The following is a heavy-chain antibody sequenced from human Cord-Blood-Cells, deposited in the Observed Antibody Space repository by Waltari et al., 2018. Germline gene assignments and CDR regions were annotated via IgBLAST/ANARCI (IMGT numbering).Heavy chain of an antibody. CDR2: FDPEDCET. Sequence: QVQLVQSGAEVKKPGASVKVSCKVSGYTLTELSMHWVRQAPGNGLEWMGGFDPEDCETIYAQKFQGRVTMTEDTSTDTAYMELSSLRSEDTAVYYCATAGKGCSSTSCYTEFDYWGQGTLVTVSS. V-gene: IGHV1-24*01. CDR1: GYTLTELS. CDR3: ATAGKGCSSTSCYTEFDY. J-gene: IGHJ4*02. D-gene: IGHD2-2*02.